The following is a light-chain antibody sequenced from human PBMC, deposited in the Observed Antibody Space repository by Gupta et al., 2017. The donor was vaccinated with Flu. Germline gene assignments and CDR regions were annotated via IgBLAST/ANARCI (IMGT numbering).Light chain of an antibody. CDR2: WAS. Sequence: VMTQSPDSLAVSLGARATINCKSSQSVLYSSNNKNYLAWYQQKPGQPPKLLIYWASTRESGVPDRFSGSGSGTDFTLTISSLQAEDVAVYYCQQYYSTPTFGQGTKLEIK. J-gene: IGKJ2*01. CDR1: QSVLYSSNNKNY. V-gene: IGKV4-1*01. CDR3: QQYYSTPT.